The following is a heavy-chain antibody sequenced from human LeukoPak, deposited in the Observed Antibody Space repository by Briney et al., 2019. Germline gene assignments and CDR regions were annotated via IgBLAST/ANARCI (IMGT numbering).Heavy chain of an antibody. CDR2: IIPIFGTA. CDR1: GGTFSSYA. V-gene: IGHV1-69*13. Sequence: ASVKVSCKASGGTFSSYAISWVRQAHGQGLEWMGGIIPIFGTANYAQKFQGRVTITADESTSTAYMELSSLRSEDTAVYYCARDPVGATQYYFDYWGQGTLVTVSS. J-gene: IGHJ4*02. CDR3: ARDPVGATQYYFDY. D-gene: IGHD1-26*01.